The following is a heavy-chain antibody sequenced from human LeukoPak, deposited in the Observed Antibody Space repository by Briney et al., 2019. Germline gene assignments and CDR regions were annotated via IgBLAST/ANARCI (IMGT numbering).Heavy chain of an antibody. J-gene: IGHJ4*02. CDR2: IYSGGST. CDR1: GFTVKSIY. V-gene: IGHV3-66*01. CDR3: ARDTSGYYDY. Sequence: GGSLRLSCEVSGFTVKSIYMSWVPQAPGKGLEWVSVIYSGGSTYYGDSVKGGFTVSRDNSKNALNLQMNSLRAEDTAVYYCARDTSGYYDYWGQGALVTVSS. D-gene: IGHD3-22*01.